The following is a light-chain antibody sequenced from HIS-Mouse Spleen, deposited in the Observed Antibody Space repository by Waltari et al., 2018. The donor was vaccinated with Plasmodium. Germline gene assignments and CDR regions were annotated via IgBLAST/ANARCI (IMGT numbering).Light chain of an antibody. CDR2: EGS. J-gene: IGLJ3*02. CDR1: SSDVGSYNL. V-gene: IGLV2-23*01. Sequence: QSALTQPRSVSGSPGQSITISCPGTSSDVGSYNLVSWYQQHPGKPPKLMIYEGSKRPSGVSNRFSGSKSGNTASLTIAGLQAEDEADYYCCSYAGSSTWVFGGGTKLTVL. CDR3: CSYAGSSTWV.